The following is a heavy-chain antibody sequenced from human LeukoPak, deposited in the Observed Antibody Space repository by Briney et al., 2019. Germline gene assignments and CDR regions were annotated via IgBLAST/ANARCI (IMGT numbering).Heavy chain of an antibody. CDR1: GYTFTGYY. V-gene: IGHV1-2*02. Sequence: ASVKVSCKASGYTFTGYYMHWVRQAPGQGLEWMGWINPNSGGTNYAQKVQGRVTMTRDTSISTAYMELSRLRSDDTAVYYCARGFCSSTSCFYNWFDPWGQGTLVTVSS. CDR3: ARGFCSSTSCFYNWFDP. D-gene: IGHD2-2*01. CDR2: INPNSGGT. J-gene: IGHJ5*02.